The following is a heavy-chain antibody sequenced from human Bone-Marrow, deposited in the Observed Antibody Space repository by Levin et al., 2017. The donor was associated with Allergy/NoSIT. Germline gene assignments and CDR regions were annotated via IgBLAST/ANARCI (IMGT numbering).Heavy chain of an antibody. J-gene: IGHJ3*02. Sequence: QAGGSLRLSCAASGFSFTTYGMHWVRQAPGKGLEWVAAIAYDGYNKYYADAVTGRFTISRDTSKTTLYLQMNSQRADDTAVYYCAKGLEDYDFWSGNDAFDIWGQGTMVTVSS. CDR3: AKGLEDYDFWSGNDAFDI. CDR2: IAYDGYNK. CDR1: GFSFTTYG. V-gene: IGHV3-30*18. D-gene: IGHD3-3*01.